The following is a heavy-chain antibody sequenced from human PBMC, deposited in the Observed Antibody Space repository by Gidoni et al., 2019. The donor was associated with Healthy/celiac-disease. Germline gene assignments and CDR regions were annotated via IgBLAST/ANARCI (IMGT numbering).Heavy chain of an antibody. CDR2: IIPIFGTA. CDR1: GGTFSSYA. J-gene: IGHJ3*02. CDR3: ARVAGSSWDRNVFLDAFDI. D-gene: IGHD6-13*01. V-gene: IGHV1-69*06. Sequence: QVQLVQSGAEVKKPGSSVKVSCKASGGTFSSYAISWVRQAPGQGLEWMGGIIPIFGTANYAQKFQGRVTITADKSTSTAYMELSSLRSEDTAVYYCARVAGSSWDRNVFLDAFDIWGQGTMVTVSS.